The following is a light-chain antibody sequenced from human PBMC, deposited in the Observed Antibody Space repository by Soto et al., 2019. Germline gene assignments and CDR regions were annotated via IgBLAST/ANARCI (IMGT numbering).Light chain of an antibody. CDR2: MGS. CDR1: QSLLHSNGYIY. J-gene: IGKJ4*01. Sequence: EIVMTQSPLSLPVTPGEPASISCRSSQSLLHSNGYIYLDWYLQKPGQSPQLLMSMGSDRASGVPDRFSGSGSGTDFTLKISRVEAEDVGVYYCMQALQTPLTFGGGTKVEIK. CDR3: MQALQTPLT. V-gene: IGKV2-28*01.